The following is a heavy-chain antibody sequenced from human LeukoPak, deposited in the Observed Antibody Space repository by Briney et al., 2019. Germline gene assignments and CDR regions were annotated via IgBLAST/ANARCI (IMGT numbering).Heavy chain of an antibody. CDR2: ISYDGSNK. D-gene: IGHD3-3*01. CDR1: GFTFSSYA. CDR3: ARDPETYYDFWSGYYNTHHMDV. J-gene: IGHJ6*02. V-gene: IGHV3-30-3*01. Sequence: TGGSLRLSCAASGFTFSSYAMHWVRQAPGKGLEWVAVISYDGSNKYYADSVKGRFTIPRDNSKNTLYLQMNSLRAEDAAVYYCARDPETYYDFWSGYYNTHHMDVWGQGTTVTVSS.